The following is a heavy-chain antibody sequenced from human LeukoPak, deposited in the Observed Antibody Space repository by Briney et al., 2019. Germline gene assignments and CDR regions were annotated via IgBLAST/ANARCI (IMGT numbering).Heavy chain of an antibody. V-gene: IGHV4-39*01. D-gene: IGHD3-9*01. J-gene: IGHJ5*02. CDR1: GGSISSSSYY. Sequence: SETLSLTCTVSGGSISSSSYYWGWIRRPPGKGLEWIGSIYYSGSTSYNPSLKSRVTISVDASKNQFSLKLSSVTAADTAVYYCARHGRYYDILTGYYYWFDPWGQGTLVTVSS. CDR2: IYYSGST. CDR3: ARHGRYYDILTGYYYWFDP.